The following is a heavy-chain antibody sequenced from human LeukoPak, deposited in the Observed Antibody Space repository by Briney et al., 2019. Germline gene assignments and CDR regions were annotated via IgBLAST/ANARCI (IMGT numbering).Heavy chain of an antibody. CDR3: ARARGDYSSSWYDHWFDP. CDR2: IIPIFGTA. V-gene: IGHV1-69*05. Sequence: EASVKVSCKASGYTFTSYGISWVRQAPGQGLEWMGRIIPIFGTANYAQKFQGRVTITTDESTSTAYMELSSLRSEDTAVYYCARARGDYSSSWYDHWFDPWGQGTLVTVSS. D-gene: IGHD6-13*01. J-gene: IGHJ5*02. CDR1: GYTFTSYG.